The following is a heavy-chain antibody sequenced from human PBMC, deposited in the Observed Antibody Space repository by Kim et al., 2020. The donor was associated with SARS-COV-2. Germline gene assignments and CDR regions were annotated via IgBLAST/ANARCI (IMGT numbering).Heavy chain of an antibody. CDR1: GYNFANFW. D-gene: IGHD1-1*01. V-gene: IGHV5-51*01. J-gene: IGHJ4*02. Sequence: GESLKISCRVSGYNFANFWIAWVRQVPEKGLQWMGIIYPADSDTRYSSSLRGQVTISADKSLSTTYLEWTSLESSDTATYYCVRHATCSYPRELDYWGQG. CDR2: IYPADSDT. CDR3: VRHATCSYPRELDY.